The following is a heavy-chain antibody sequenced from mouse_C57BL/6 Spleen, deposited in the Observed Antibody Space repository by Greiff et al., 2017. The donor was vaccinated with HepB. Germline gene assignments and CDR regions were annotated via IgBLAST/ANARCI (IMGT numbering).Heavy chain of an antibody. D-gene: IGHD1-1*01. J-gene: IGHJ2*01. CDR2: INPGSGGT. V-gene: IGHV1-54*01. CDR1: GYAFTNYL. CDR3: ARREVFITTVVAKVY. Sequence: QVQLQQSGAELVRPGTSVKVSCKASGYAFTNYLIEWVKQRPGQGLEWIGVINPGSGGTNYNEKFKGKATLTADKSSSTAYMQLSSLTSEDSAVYFCARREVFITTVVAKVYWGQGTTLTVSS.